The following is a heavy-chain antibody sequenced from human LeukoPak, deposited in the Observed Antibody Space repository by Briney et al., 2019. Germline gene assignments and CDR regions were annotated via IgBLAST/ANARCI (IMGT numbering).Heavy chain of an antibody. CDR3: ARARYPQIEAPFHY. CDR1: GGSITSYY. D-gene: IGHD1-26*01. J-gene: IGHJ4*02. Sequence: SETLSLTCTVSGGSITSYYWSWIRQPPGKGLEWIGYIYYSGSTNYNPSLKSRVTISLDTSKNQFSLKLSSVTVADTAVYYCARARYPQIEAPFHYWGQGTLVTVSS. V-gene: IGHV4-59*01. CDR2: IYYSGST.